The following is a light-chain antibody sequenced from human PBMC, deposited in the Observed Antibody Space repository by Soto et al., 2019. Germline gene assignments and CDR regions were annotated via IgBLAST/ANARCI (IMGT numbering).Light chain of an antibody. J-gene: IGLJ1*01. CDR3: CSYAGSYTYV. CDR1: SSDVGGYNY. V-gene: IGLV2-11*01. Sequence: QSSLTQPGSVSGSPGQSVTISCTGTSSDVGGYNYVSWYQQHPVKAPKRMIYDVSKRPSGVHDRFSGSKSGNTASLTISGLQAEDEADYYCCSYAGSYTYVFGTGTKVTVL. CDR2: DVS.